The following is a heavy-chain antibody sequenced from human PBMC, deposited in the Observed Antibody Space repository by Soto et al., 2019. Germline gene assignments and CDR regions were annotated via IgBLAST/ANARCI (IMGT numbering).Heavy chain of an antibody. J-gene: IGHJ5*02. D-gene: IGHD1-1*01. CDR1: GGSISSYY. CDR2: VSYTGST. Sequence: QVQLQESGPGLVKPSETLPLTCTVSGGSISSYYWSWIRQPPGKGLEWIGYVSYTGSTYYNPSLQSRVTISLGTSMNRFSLKVASVTAADTAVYYCARLSVDLNDYWSLDPWGQGTRVTVSS. V-gene: IGHV4-59*13. CDR3: ARLSVDLNDYWSLDP.